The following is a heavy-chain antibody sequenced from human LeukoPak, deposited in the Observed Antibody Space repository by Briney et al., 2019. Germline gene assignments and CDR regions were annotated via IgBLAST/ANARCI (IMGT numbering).Heavy chain of an antibody. D-gene: IGHD4-23*01. CDR3: ARRAYGGNP. J-gene: IGHJ5*02. CDR1: GYSISSGYY. CDR2: IYHSGST. Sequence: SETLSLTCTVSGYSISSGYYWGWIRQPPGKGLEWIGSIYHSGSTYYNPSLKSRVTISVDTSKNQFSLKLSSVTAADTAVYYCARRAYGGNPWGQGTLVTVSS. V-gene: IGHV4-38-2*02.